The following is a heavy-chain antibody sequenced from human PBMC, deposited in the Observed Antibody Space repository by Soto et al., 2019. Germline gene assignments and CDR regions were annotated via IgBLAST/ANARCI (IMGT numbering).Heavy chain of an antibody. CDR1: GFTFSSYA. V-gene: IGHV3-23*01. CDR2: ISGSAATT. Sequence: EVQLLESGGGLVQPGGSLRLSCAASGFTFSSYAMSWVRQAPGKGLEWVSAISGSAATTFYADSVKGRFTVSRDNCKNTLYLQMNSLRAEDTAVYYCARGPRYCSGYSCDYYMDVWGKGTTVTVSS. D-gene: IGHD2-15*01. J-gene: IGHJ6*03. CDR3: ARGPRYCSGYSCDYYMDV.